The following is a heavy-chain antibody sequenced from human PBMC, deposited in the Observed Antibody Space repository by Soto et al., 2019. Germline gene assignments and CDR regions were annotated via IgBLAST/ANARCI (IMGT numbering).Heavy chain of an antibody. D-gene: IGHD1-1*01. CDR3: ARGSWDDVSGHYYMDV. CDR1: GDSVSSNSAG. Sequence: QVQLQQSSPGLVKTSQALSLTCDISGDSVSSNSAGWNWIRQTPSRGLEWLGRTYYKSKWYYTYAASVKSQITVSPDTSKNQFSLQLTSVTPEETAVYYCARGSWDDVSGHYYMDVWDKGTTVTVSS. V-gene: IGHV6-1*01. CDR2: TYYKSKWYY. J-gene: IGHJ6*03.